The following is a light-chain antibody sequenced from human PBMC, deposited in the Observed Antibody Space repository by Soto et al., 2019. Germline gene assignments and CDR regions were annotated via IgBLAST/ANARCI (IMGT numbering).Light chain of an antibody. CDR3: QVWDSSTVV. CDR2: QDS. CDR1: NLGNKF. J-gene: IGLJ2*01. Sequence: SYELTQPPSVSVSPGQTASITCSGDNLGNKFACWYQQKPGQSPVVVIYQDSKRPSGIPERFSGSNSGNTATLTISGTQAVDEADYYCQVWDSSTVVFGGGTKLTVL. V-gene: IGLV3-1*01.